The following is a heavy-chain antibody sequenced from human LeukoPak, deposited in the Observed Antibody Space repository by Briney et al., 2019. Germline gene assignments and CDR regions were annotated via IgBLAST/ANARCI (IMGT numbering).Heavy chain of an antibody. CDR3: GRDPTLEGRITMIVASGWFDP. Sequence: GASVKVSCKASGYTFSSYGISWVRQAPGQGLEWMGWISAYNGNTNYAQKLQGRVTMTTDTSTSTAYMELRSLRSDDPAVYYCGRDPTLEGRITMIVASGWFDPWGQGTLVTVSS. D-gene: IGHD3-22*01. CDR2: ISAYNGNT. CDR1: GYTFSSYG. V-gene: IGHV1-18*01. J-gene: IGHJ5*02.